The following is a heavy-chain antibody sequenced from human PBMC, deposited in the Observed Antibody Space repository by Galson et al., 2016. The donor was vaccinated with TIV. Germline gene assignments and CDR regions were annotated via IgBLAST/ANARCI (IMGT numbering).Heavy chain of an antibody. Sequence: PALVKPTQTLTLTSTSGVAVGWIRQPPGKALEWLALIYWDYDKHYSPSLRRRLTITKEPFRNQVVLIMTDLEPVDTATFYCDHSIAARPIFHDWGPGTLVAVSS. CDR1: STSGVA. V-gene: IGHV2-5*02. CDR3: DHSIAARPIFHD. CDR2: IYWDYDK. D-gene: IGHD6-6*01. J-gene: IGHJ1*01.